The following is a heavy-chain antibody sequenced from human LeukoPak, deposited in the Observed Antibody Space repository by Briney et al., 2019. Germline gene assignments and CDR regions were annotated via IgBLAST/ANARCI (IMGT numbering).Heavy chain of an antibody. CDR3: ARGVGYDILKPIANWFDP. CDR2: IYPGDSDT. CDR1: GYRFTSYW. V-gene: IGHV5-51*01. D-gene: IGHD3-9*01. Sequence: GESLKISCKGSGYRFTSYWIGWVRQMPGKGLEWMGIIYPGDSDTRYSPSFQGQVTISADKSISTAYLQWSSLKASDTAMYYCARGVGYDILKPIANWFDPWGQGTLVTVSS. J-gene: IGHJ5*02.